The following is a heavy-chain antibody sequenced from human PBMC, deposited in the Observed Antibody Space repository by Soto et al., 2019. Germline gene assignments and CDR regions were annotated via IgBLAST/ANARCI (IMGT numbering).Heavy chain of an antibody. CDR1: GGSISSGGYY. D-gene: IGHD3-22*01. CDR2: IYYSGST. Sequence: LSLTCTVSGGSISSGGYYWSWIRQHPGKGLEWIGYIYYSGSTYYNPSLKSRVTISVDTSKNQFSLKLSSVTAADTAVYYCARDSANYDSPVPFDYWGQGTLVTVSS. J-gene: IGHJ4*02. V-gene: IGHV4-31*03. CDR3: ARDSANYDSPVPFDY.